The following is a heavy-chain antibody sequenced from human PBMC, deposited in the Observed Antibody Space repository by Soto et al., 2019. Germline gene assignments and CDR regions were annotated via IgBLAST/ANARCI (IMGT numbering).Heavy chain of an antibody. D-gene: IGHD2-15*01. V-gene: IGHV1-69*01. J-gene: IGHJ6*02. Sequence: QVQLVQSGAEVKKPGSSVKVSCKASGGTFSSYAMSWVRQAPGQGLEWMGGIIPIFGTANYAQKFQGRVTITADESTSTAYMELSSLRSEDTAVYYCARDCSGGSCYYERLGGMDVWGQGTTVTVSS. CDR2: IIPIFGTA. CDR3: ARDCSGGSCYYERLGGMDV. CDR1: GGTFSSYA.